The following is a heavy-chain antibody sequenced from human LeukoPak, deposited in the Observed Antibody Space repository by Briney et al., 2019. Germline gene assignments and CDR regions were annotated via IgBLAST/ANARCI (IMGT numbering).Heavy chain of an antibody. CDR3: ARHPRFGDYYDSSHAFDF. D-gene: IGHD3-22*01. CDR1: GYSFTSYW. CDR2: IYPGDSDT. J-gene: IGHJ3*01. Sequence: GESLKISCKGSGYSFTSYWIGWVRQMPGKGLEWMGIIYPGDSDTRYSPSFQGQVTISADKSISTAYLQWSSLKASDTAMYYCARHPRFGDYYDSSHAFDFWGQGTMVTVSS. V-gene: IGHV5-51*01.